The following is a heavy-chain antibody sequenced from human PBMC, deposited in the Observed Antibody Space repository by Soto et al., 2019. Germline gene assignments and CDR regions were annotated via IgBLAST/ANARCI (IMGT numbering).Heavy chain of an antibody. CDR1: GFPFSSYG. CDR3: AKPSYSSSWYGPQAPDY. J-gene: IGHJ4*02. CDR2: MSYDGSNK. V-gene: IGHV3-30*18. D-gene: IGHD6-13*01. Sequence: GGSLRLSCAASGFPFSSYGMHWVRQAPDKGLEWVAVMSYDGSNKYYADSVKGRFTISRDNSKNTLYLQMNSLRAEDTAVYYCAKPSYSSSWYGPQAPDYWGQGTLVTVSS.